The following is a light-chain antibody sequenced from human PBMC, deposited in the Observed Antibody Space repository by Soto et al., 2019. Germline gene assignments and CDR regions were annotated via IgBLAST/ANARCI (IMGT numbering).Light chain of an antibody. CDR3: SSYTASSTLV. J-gene: IGLJ1*01. Sequence: QSALTQPASVSGSPGQSITISCTGTSSDVGGYNYVSWSQQHPGKAPKLLISEVSNRPSGVSNRFSGSKSGNTASLTISGLQAEDEADYYCSSYTASSTLVFGTGTKVTVL. CDR1: SSDVGGYNY. CDR2: EVS. V-gene: IGLV2-14*03.